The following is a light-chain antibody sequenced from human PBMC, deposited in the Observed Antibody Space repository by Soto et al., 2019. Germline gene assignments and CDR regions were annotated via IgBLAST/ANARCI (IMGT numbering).Light chain of an antibody. CDR2: EDT. Sequence: QSALTQPASVSGSPGQSITISCTGVSNDAGGYYLVSWYQQHPGQAPKLIIYEDTKRPSGVSSRFSGSTSANTPSLTISGLQAADEAAYYCSSYAGHSTYVFAGGTTVTVL. J-gene: IGLJ1*01. V-gene: IGLV2-23*01. CDR1: SNDAGGYYL. CDR3: SSYAGHSTYV.